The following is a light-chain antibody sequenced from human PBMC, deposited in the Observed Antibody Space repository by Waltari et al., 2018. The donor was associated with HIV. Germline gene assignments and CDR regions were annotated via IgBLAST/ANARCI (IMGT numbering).Light chain of an antibody. CDR2: KNY. Sequence: QSVLTQPPSAPGTPGQTVTISCSGSSSNIGNDNVYWYQQLPGMTPKLLIYKNYQRPSGVPDRFAGSKSGTSASLAISGLRSEDEADYYCVGWDGSLSGYVFGAGTKVTVL. V-gene: IGLV1-47*01. J-gene: IGLJ1*01. CDR3: VGWDGSLSGYV. CDR1: SSNIGNDN.